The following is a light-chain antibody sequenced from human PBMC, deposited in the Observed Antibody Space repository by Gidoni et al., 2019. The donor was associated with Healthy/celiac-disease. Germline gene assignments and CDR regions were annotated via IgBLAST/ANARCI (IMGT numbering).Light chain of an antibody. CDR3: QQYNTWPPPWP. V-gene: IGKV3-15*01. J-gene: IGKJ1*01. CDR2: GAS. CDR1: QSVSSN. Sequence: EIAMTQSPATLSVSPGERATLSCRASQSVSSNLAWYQQKPGQAPRLLIYGASTRATGIPARFSGSGSGTEFTLTISSLQSEDFAVYYCQQYNTWPPPWPFGQGTEVEIK.